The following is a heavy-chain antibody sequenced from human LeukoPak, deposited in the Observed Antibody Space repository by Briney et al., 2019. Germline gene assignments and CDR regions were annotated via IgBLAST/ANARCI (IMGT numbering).Heavy chain of an antibody. V-gene: IGHV3-53*01. D-gene: IGHD6-25*01. CDR3: ASRQVA. J-gene: IGHJ4*02. Sequence: GGSLRLSCAASGFTVSNDFMSWVRQAPGKGLEWVSLIYSDGSTYYADSVKGRFIISRDTSKNTLYLQVSSLRAEDTAVYYCASRQVAGGQGTLVTVSS. CDR2: IYSDGST. CDR1: GFTVSNDF.